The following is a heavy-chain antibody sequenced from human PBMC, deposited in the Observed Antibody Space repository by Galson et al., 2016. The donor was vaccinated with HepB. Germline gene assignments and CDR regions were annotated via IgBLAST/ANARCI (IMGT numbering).Heavy chain of an antibody. Sequence: SVKVSCKASGYTFTGFYLHWVRQAPGQGLEWMGLINPNNGDANYPQKFQGRVTMTGDTSISTVYMEVSRLRVDDTAVYYCAIGRYCSGGTCHNIDYWGQGTLVTVSS. D-gene: IGHD2-15*01. V-gene: IGHV1-2*06. CDR3: AIGRYCSGGTCHNIDY. CDR2: INPNNGDA. CDR1: GYTFTGFY. J-gene: IGHJ4*02.